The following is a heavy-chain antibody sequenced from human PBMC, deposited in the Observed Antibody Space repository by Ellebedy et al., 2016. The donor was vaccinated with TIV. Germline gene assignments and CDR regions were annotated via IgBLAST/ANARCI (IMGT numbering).Heavy chain of an antibody. V-gene: IGHV4-34*01. D-gene: IGHD3-16*01. Sequence: MPGGSLRLSCAASGFTVSSNYMSWVRQPPGKGLEWIGEINHSGSTNYNPSLKSRVTISVDTSKNQFSLKLTSVTAADTAVYYCARDGSPVELTYYFDYWGQGTLVTVSS. J-gene: IGHJ4*02. CDR2: INHSGST. CDR1: GFTVSSNY. CDR3: ARDGSPVELTYYFDY.